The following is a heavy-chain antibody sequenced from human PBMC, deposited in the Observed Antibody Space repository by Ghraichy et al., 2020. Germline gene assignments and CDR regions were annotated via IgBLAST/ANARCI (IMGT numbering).Heavy chain of an antibody. D-gene: IGHD3-22*01. CDR3: ARSVYYYDSSGYYYFYYGMDV. V-gene: IGHV6-1*01. CDR1: GDSVSSNSAA. CDR2: TYYRSKWYN. Sequence: SQTLSLTCAISGDSVSSNSAAWNWIRQSPSRGLEWLGRTYYRSKWYNDYAVSVKSRITINPDTSKNQFSLQLNSVTPEDTAVYYCARSVYYYDSSGYYYFYYGMDVWGQGTTVTVSS. J-gene: IGHJ6*02.